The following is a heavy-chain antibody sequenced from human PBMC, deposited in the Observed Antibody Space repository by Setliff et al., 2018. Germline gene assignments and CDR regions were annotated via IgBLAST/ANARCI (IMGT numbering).Heavy chain of an antibody. CDR2: ISNSGGDI. CDR3: AREREADHASETNSRLHEAFDV. J-gene: IGHJ3*01. Sequence: GGSLRLACAASGFTFNNYFMSWVRQAPGKGREWVSSISNSGGDIHYADSVKGRFTISSDNPRSTLYLQMNSLRAEDTALYYCAREREADHASETNSRLHEAFDVWGRGTMVTVSS. D-gene: IGHD2-8*01. CDR1: GFTFNNYF. V-gene: IGHV3-23*01.